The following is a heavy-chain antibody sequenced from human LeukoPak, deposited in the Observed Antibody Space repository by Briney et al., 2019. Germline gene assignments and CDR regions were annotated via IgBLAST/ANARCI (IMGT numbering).Heavy chain of an antibody. CDR1: GYGFTFGNFG. CDR3: AKDGSWGDYYFYFYMDV. CDR2: ISGSGYYT. V-gene: IGHV3-23*01. J-gene: IGHJ6*03. Sequence: GGSLRLSCEASGYGFTFGNFGMSWVRQAPGKGLEWLSGISGSGYYTYYADSVKGRFTISRDNSKNTVYIQMNSLRAEDTAVYYCAKDGSWGDYYFYFYMDVWGKGTTVTVSS. D-gene: IGHD3-16*01.